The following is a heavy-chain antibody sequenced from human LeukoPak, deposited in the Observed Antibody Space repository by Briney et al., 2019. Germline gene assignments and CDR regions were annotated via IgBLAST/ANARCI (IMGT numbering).Heavy chain of an antibody. CDR3: TKGDYHAY. Sequence: SLRLSCAASGFTFSDYHMYWIRQAPGKGLEWVGFIRSNTYGGTAEYAASVKGRFTISRDDSKSIAYLQMNSLKTEDTAVYYCTKGDYHAYWGQGTLATVSS. J-gene: IGHJ4*02. CDR2: IRSNTYGGTA. CDR1: GFTFSDYH. V-gene: IGHV3-49*03.